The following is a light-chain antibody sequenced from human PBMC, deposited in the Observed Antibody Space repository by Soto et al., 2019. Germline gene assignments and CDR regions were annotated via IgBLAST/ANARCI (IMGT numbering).Light chain of an antibody. CDR2: EVA. CDR1: SSDIGGHNA. CDR3: SSFAGSNSYV. V-gene: IGLV2-8*01. Sequence: QSVLTQPPSASGSLGQSVTFSCTGTSSDIGGHNAVSWYQQYPGKAPKLIIYEVAKRPSGVPDRFSGSKSGITASLTVSGLQAEDEADYYCSSFAGSNSYVFGTGTQLTVL. J-gene: IGLJ1*01.